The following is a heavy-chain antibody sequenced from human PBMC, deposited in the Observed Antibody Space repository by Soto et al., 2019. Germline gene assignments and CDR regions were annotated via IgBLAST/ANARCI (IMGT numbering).Heavy chain of an antibody. J-gene: IGHJ4*02. CDR2: INGGGSST. V-gene: IGHV3-23*01. CDR1: GLTFRNYA. D-gene: IGHD1-26*01. Sequence: GGSLRLSCAVSGLTFRNYAMSWVRQAPGKGLQWVSTINGGGSSTYFADSVKGRFTISRDNSKNTVYLQMNSLRAEDTAVYYCAKEVGGTYYYFDYWGQGTLVTVSS. CDR3: AKEVGGTYYYFDY.